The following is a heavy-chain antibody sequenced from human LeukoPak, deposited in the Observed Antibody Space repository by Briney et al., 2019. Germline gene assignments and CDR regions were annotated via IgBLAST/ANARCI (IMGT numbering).Heavy chain of an antibody. V-gene: IGHV1-18*01. Sequence: ASVKVSCKTSGYTFTNNGISWMRQAPGQGLEWMGWISGYDGNTNYAQKFQGRVTMTTDTSTSTAYTELRSLRSDDTAMYYCAREIRTSIDYWGQGTLVTVSS. J-gene: IGHJ4*02. CDR3: AREIRTSIDY. CDR2: ISGYDGNT. D-gene: IGHD3-16*01. CDR1: GYTFTNNG.